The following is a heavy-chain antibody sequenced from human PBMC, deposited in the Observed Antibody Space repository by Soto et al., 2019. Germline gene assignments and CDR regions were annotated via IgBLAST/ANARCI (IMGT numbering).Heavy chain of an antibody. J-gene: IGHJ5*02. V-gene: IGHV4-39*01. Sequence: SETLSLTCSVSGASVSGGTYYWGWIRQPPGKGLEWVGSIHYSGITHYNPSLKGRATISVDTSQNQFSLKLSSVTAADTAVYYCARRAHGYPTNWFDPWGQGTLVTVSS. D-gene: IGHD3-22*01. CDR3: ARRAHGYPTNWFDP. CDR2: IHYSGIT. CDR1: GASVSGGTYY.